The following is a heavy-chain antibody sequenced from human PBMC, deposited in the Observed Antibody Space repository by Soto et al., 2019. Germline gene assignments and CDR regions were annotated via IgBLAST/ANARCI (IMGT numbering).Heavy chain of an antibody. Sequence: PSETLSLTCTVSGGSISGYYWTWIRQPPGKGLEWVGSLFYGGTTDYNPSLKSRLTMSLGTSKNHFSLKLRSVTAADTAVYYCARHRGPAPVYWGQGTLVTVSS. V-gene: IGHV4-39*01. CDR2: LFYGGTT. D-gene: IGHD3-10*01. CDR1: GGSISGYY. J-gene: IGHJ4*02. CDR3: ARHRGPAPVY.